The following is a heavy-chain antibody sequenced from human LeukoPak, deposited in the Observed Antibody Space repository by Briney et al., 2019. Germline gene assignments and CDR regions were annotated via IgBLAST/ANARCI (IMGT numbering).Heavy chain of an antibody. CDR2: ISSSSSDT. D-gene: IGHD6-19*01. CDR1: GFTFSDYY. J-gene: IGHJ4*02. Sequence: PGGSLRLSCAASGFTFSDYYMSWIRQAPGKGLEWVSYISSSSSDTNYADSVKGRFTISRDNAKNSLSLRMNSLRAEDTAVYYCARRFRYSSGWYGDYWGQGTLVTVSS. CDR3: ARRFRYSSGWYGDY. V-gene: IGHV3-11*06.